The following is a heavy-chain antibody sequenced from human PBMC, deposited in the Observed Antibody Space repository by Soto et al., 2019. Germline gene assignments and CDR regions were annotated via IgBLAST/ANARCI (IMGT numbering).Heavy chain of an antibody. D-gene: IGHD3-9*01. CDR1: GFTFSSSA. CDR3: AAFDPGPMGFDP. Sequence: ASVKVSCKASGFTFSSSAVQWVRQARGQRLEWIGKIVVGSGNANYAQKFQERVTITRDMSTSTAYMELSSLRSEDTAFYYCAAFDPGPMGFDPWGQGTLVTVSS. V-gene: IGHV1-58*01. J-gene: IGHJ5*02. CDR2: IVVGSGNA.